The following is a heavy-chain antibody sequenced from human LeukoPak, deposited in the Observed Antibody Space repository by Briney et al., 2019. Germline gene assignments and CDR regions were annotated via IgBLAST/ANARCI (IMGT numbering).Heavy chain of an antibody. D-gene: IGHD3-3*02. V-gene: IGHV4-38-2*02. CDR3: ARVGSGLAQKYYYYGVDV. CDR1: GGSISSGYY. J-gene: IGHJ6*02. CDR2: IFHSGNT. Sequence: SETLSLTCTVSGGSISSGYYWAWIRQPPGKGLEWIGSIFHSGNTYYNPSLKSRVIISVDTSKNQFSLKLSSVTAADTAVYYCARVGSGLAQKYYYYGVDVWGQGTTVTVSS.